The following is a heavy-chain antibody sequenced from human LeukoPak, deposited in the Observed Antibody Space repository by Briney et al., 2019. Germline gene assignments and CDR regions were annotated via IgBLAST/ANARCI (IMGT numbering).Heavy chain of an antibody. CDR1: GVSINTYY. CDR2: VYYTGNT. J-gene: IGHJ4*02. D-gene: IGHD1-1*01. V-gene: IGHV4-59*01. CDR3: ASQLGGTTFH. Sequence: SETLSLTCTVSGVSINTYYWSWMRQPPGKGLEWIGYVYYTGNTNYNPPLKSRVTISLDTSKNHFSLKLSSVTAADTAVYYCASQLGGTTFHWGQGTLVTVSS.